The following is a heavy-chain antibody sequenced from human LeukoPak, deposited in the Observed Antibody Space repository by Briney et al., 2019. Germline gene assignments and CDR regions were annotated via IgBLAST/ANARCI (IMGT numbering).Heavy chain of an antibody. CDR3: ARGRNIEMTTMRGGSDY. CDR2: LNSNRGDT. J-gene: IGHJ4*02. CDR1: GYTFTDYY. Sequence: ASVKVSCKASGYTFTDYYMHWVRQAPGQGLEWMGWLNSNRGDTNYAQKFQGRVSMTRDTSISTAYMDLSDLRSDDTAVYYCARGRNIEMTTMRGGSDYWGQGTLVTLST. D-gene: IGHD5-24*01. V-gene: IGHV1-2*02.